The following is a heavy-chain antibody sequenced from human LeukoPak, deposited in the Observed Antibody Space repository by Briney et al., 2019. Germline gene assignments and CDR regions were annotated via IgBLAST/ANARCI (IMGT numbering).Heavy chain of an antibody. CDR2: IYHSGST. D-gene: IGHD6-13*01. V-gene: IGHV4-59*01. CDR3: AGIAAAGMDY. Sequence: PSETLSLTCTVSGGSISTYYWNWIRQPPGKGLEWIGYIYHSGSTNYNPSLQSRVTISVDTSKNQFSLNLNSVTAADTAVYYCAGIAAAGMDYWGQGTLVTVSS. J-gene: IGHJ4*02. CDR1: GGSISTYY.